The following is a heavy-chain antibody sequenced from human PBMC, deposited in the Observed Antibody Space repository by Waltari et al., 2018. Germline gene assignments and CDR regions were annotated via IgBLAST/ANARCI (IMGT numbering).Heavy chain of an antibody. CDR1: GFSFSGFW. D-gene: IGHD7-27*01. J-gene: IGHJ4*02. CDR2: MNAAGSSP. V-gene: IGHV3-74*01. Sequence: EVQLVESGGGLVQPGGSLRLSCAASGFSFSGFWMHWVRQAPGKGLEWVSRMNAAGSSPTYADSVRGRFTVSRDNAQNTLHLQMNSLRVEDTAMYYCTRDNWGTSDYWGQGTLVTVSS. CDR3: TRDNWGTSDY.